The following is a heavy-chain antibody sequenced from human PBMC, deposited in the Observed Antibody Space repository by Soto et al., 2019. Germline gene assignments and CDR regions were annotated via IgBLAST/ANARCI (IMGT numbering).Heavy chain of an antibody. CDR3: ARRRDGYNY. CDR2: IYYSGST. J-gene: IGHJ4*02. D-gene: IGHD5-12*01. CDR1: GGSISSYY. Sequence: PSETLSLTCTVSGGSISSYYWSWIRQPPGKGLEWIGYIYYSGSTNYNPSLKSRVTISVDTSKNQFSLKLSSVTAADTAVYYCARRRDGYNYWGQGTLVTVSS. V-gene: IGHV4-59*08.